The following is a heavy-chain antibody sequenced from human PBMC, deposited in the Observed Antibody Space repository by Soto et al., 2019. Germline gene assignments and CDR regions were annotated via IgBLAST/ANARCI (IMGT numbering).Heavy chain of an antibody. CDR2: IKSKTGGGTT. V-gene: IGHV3-15*01. Sequence: PGGSLRLSCAASGFTFSNAWMSWVRQAPGKGLEWVGRIKSKTGGGTTDYAAPVKGRFTISRDDSKNTLYLQMNSLKTVDTAVYYCTTFRPSSSWYLSWTAAGKDDYWGQGTLVTVSS. CDR3: TTFRPSSSWYLSWTAAGKDDY. J-gene: IGHJ4*02. D-gene: IGHD6-13*01. CDR1: GFTFSNAW.